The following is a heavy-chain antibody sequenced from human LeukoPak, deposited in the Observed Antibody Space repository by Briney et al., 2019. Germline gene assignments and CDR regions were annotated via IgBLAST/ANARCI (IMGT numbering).Heavy chain of an antibody. CDR2: INWNGGST. Sequence: GGSLRPSCAASGFTFDDYGMSWVRQAPGKGLEWVSGINWNGGSTGYADSVKGRFTISSDNAKNSLYLQMNSLRAEDTALYYCARDTADYYGAGSPFDYWGHGTLVTVSS. D-gene: IGHD3-10*01. V-gene: IGHV3-20*04. J-gene: IGHJ4*01. CDR3: ARDTADYYGAGSPFDY. CDR1: GFTFDDYG.